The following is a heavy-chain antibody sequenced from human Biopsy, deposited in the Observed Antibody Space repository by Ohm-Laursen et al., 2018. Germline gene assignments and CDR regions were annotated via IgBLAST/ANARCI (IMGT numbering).Heavy chain of an antibody. CDR3: ARSTYYYESSGTRRGLDI. D-gene: IGHD3-22*01. CDR1: GFTVSRNY. V-gene: IGHV3-53*01. J-gene: IGHJ3*02. CDR2: IDSGGYT. Sequence: SLRLSCAAFGFTVSRNYMNWVRQAPGKGLEWVSVIDSGGYTHYTDSVKGRFTISRDNSKNTLYLQMNNLSAEDTAVYYCARSTYYYESSGTRRGLDIWGQGTMVTVSS.